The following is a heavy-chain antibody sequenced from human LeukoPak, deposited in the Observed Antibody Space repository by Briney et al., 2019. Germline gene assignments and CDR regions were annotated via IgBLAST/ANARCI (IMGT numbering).Heavy chain of an antibody. Sequence: GGSLRLSCAASGFTFSSYGMHWVRQAPGKGLEWVAVIWYGGSNKYYADSVKGRFTISRDNSKNTLYLQMNSLRAEDTAVYYCARGPNYYYDSSGYYWPLDYWGQGTLVTVSS. D-gene: IGHD3-22*01. CDR1: GFTFSSYG. CDR3: ARGPNYYYDSSGYYWPLDY. V-gene: IGHV3-33*08. J-gene: IGHJ4*02. CDR2: IWYGGSNK.